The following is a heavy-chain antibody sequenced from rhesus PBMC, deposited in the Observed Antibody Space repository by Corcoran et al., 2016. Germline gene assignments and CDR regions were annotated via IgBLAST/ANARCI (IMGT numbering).Heavy chain of an antibody. V-gene: IGHV4-173*01. CDR2: ISGSGGST. D-gene: IGHD6S26*01. Sequence: QLQLQESGPGLVKPSETLYLTCAVSGGSISSNYWSWIRQTPGKGLEWIGRISGSGGSTDYNPSRKSRVTISTDTSQNQFSLKLSSVTAADTAVYYCACSGWSVWVGLESWGQGVVVTVSS. CDR3: ACSGWSVWVGLES. CDR1: GGSISSNY. J-gene: IGHJ6*01.